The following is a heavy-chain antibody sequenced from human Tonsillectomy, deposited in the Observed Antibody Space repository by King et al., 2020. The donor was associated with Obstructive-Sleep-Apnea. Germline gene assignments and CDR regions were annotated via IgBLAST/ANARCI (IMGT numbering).Heavy chain of an antibody. CDR3: ARGYGSGSYSYYYGMDV. D-gene: IGHD3-10*01. CDR1: GGSISSYY. CDR2: IYYSGST. V-gene: IGHV4-59*01. J-gene: IGHJ6*02. Sequence: QLQESGPGLVKPSETLSLTCTVSGGSISSYYWSWIRQPPGKGLEWIGYIYYSGSTNYNPSLKSRVTISVDTSKNQFSLKLSPVTAADTAVYYCARGYGSGSYSYYYGMDVWGQGTTVTVSS.